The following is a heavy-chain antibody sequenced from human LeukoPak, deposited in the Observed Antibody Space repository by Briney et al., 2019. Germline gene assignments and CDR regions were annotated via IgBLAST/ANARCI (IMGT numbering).Heavy chain of an antibody. CDR1: GLTFSNAW. J-gene: IGHJ3*02. V-gene: IGHV3-15*01. CDR3: ITDPGEWEPI. CDR2: IKSKKDGGTT. Sequence: GGSLRLSCPASGLTFSNAWMSWVRQAPGKGLEWVGRIKSKKDGGTTEYGAPVKGRFIISRDDSENTLYLQMNGLKIEDTAVYYCITDPGEWEPIWGQGTMVTVSS. D-gene: IGHD1-26*01.